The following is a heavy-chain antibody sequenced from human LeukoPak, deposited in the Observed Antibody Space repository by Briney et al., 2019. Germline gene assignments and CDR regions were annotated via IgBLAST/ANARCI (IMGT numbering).Heavy chain of an antibody. CDR2: IYSSGTT. V-gene: IGHV4-59*08. CDR1: GGSISGLY. CDR3: ARHVMRNHPGGSSYTHAFDV. D-gene: IGHD2-8*02. Sequence: SETLSLTCAVSGGSISGLYWSWIGQPPGKGLEWVGFIYSSGTTYYNPSLKSRLTIAIDTSSNQFSLRVRSVTAADSAVYYCARHVMRNHPGGSSYTHAFDVWGHGTRVTVSS. J-gene: IGHJ3*01.